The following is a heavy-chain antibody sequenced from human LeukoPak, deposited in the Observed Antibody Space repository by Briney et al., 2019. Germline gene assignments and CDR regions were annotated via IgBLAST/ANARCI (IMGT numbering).Heavy chain of an antibody. CDR1: GFTFDDYG. CDR2: INWNGGST. Sequence: GGSLTLSCAASGFTFDDYGMSWVRQAPGKGLEWVSGINWNGGSTGYADSVKGRFTISRDHAKNPLYLQMNSLRAEDTALYYCARHFSVGFPNAFDIWGQGTMVTVSS. CDR3: ARHFSVGFPNAFDI. V-gene: IGHV3-20*04. D-gene: IGHD2-15*01. J-gene: IGHJ3*02.